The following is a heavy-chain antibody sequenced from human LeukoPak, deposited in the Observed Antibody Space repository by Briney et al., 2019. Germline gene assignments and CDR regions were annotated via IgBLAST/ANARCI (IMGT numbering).Heavy chain of an antibody. V-gene: IGHV4-34*01. J-gene: IGHJ4*02. D-gene: IGHD2-8*02. CDR1: GGSFSGYY. CDR3: ARSPGGPDFDY. CDR2: INHSGST. Sequence: SETLSLTCAVYGGSFSGYYWSWIRQPPGKGLEWIGEINHSGSTNYNPSLKSRVTISVDTSKNQFSLKLSSVTAADTAVYYCARSPGGPDFDYWGQGTLVTVSS.